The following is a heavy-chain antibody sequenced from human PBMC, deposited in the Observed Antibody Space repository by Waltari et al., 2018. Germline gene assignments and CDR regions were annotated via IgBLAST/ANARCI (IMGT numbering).Heavy chain of an antibody. CDR3: ARLEAEQWLGDY. V-gene: IGHV3-74*01. J-gene: IGHJ4*02. D-gene: IGHD6-19*01. CDR1: VFRFSNYV. Sequence: EVQLLESGGGLVQPGKSLTLSCAPSVFRFSNYVMHWVRQPPGKGLGWLSRISGDGATSYADSVEGRFTVSRDNARNTVFLQLNSLRGDDTAVYYCARLEAEQWLGDYWGQGTLVTVAS. CDR2: ISGDGAT.